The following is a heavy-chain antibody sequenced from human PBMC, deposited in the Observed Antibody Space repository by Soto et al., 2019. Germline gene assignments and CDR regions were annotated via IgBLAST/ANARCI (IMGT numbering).Heavy chain of an antibody. CDR2: ISGSGGST. D-gene: IGHD2-2*02. CDR1: GGTCVSYG. V-gene: IGHV3-23*01. J-gene: IGHJ6*02. Sequence: WGALRVPCGCAGGTCVSYGRSWFRQAPGNWLEGVSAISGSGGSTYYADSVKVRFTISRDNSKNTLYLQMNSLRAEDTAVYYCASPVPQYQLLYLDYYSGTAVRRHGTTVPVS. CDR3: ASPVPQYQLLYLDYYSGTAV.